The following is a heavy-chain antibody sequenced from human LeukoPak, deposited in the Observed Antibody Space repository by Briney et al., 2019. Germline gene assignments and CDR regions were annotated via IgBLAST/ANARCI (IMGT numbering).Heavy chain of an antibody. CDR1: GFTFSSYW. CDR2: IKQDGSEK. V-gene: IGHV3-7*01. CDR3: AREDPRILAAFDI. J-gene: IGHJ3*02. Sequence: PGGSLRLSCAASGFTFSSYWMSWVRQAPGKGLEWVANIKQDGSEKYYVDSVKGRFTISRDNAKNSLYLQMNSLRAEDTAVYYCAREDPRILAAFDIWGQGTMVTVSS.